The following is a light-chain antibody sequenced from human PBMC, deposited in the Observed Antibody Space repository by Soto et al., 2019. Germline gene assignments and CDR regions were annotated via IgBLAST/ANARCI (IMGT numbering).Light chain of an antibody. V-gene: IGKV1D-12*01. CDR1: EGISSW. CDR3: QQPSSFPLT. J-gene: IGKJ4*02. Sequence: DSDKTKSASCVSAAVGDRLTITCRASEGISSWLAWDQQEPGKASKLLIYAASSLQSGVPSRFSGCDSGTDFTLTISSLQPEDFATYYCQQPSSFPLTFGGGTKVDIK. CDR2: AAS.